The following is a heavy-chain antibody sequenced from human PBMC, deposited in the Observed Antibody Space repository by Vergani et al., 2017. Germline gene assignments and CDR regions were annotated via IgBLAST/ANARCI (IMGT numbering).Heavy chain of an antibody. CDR3: AKDNVPGYYDSSGYCDY. CDR1: GFTFTNFA. Sequence: EVQLLESGGNLVQPGGSLRLSCAASGFTFTNFAMTWFRQAPGEGLEWVSGISGSGGFTYYADSVKGRFTISRDNSKNTMFLQMNNLRAEDTAVYYCAKDNVPGYYDSSGYCDYWGQGTLVTVSS. V-gene: IGHV3-23*01. D-gene: IGHD3-22*01. CDR2: ISGSGGFT. J-gene: IGHJ4*02.